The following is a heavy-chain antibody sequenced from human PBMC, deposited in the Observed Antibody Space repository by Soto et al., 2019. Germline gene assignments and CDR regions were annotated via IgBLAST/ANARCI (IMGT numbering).Heavy chain of an antibody. Sequence: SETLSLTCAVSGGSISSGGYSWIWIRQPPGKGLEWIGYIYHSGSTYYNPSLKSRVTISVDRSKNQFSLKLSSVTAADTAVYYCARALPGRNFDYWGQGTLVTVSS. CDR1: GGSISSGGYS. CDR3: ARALPGRNFDY. D-gene: IGHD1-26*01. CDR2: IYHSGST. J-gene: IGHJ4*02. V-gene: IGHV4-30-2*01.